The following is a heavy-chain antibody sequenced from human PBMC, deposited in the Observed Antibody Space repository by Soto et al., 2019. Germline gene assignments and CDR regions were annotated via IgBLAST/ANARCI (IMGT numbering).Heavy chain of an antibody. V-gene: IGHV1-3*01. J-gene: IGHJ4*02. CDR2: INAGNGNT. CDR1: GYTFTSYA. CDR3: ARGPGGPDGPGDY. Sequence: QVQLVQSGAEVKKPGASVKGSCKASGYTFTSYAMHWVRQATGQRLEWMGWINAGNGNTKYSPNFQGRVTITRDTSASTAYMERSSLRSEDTAVYYCARGPGGPDGPGDYWGQGTLVTVSS. D-gene: IGHD2-15*01.